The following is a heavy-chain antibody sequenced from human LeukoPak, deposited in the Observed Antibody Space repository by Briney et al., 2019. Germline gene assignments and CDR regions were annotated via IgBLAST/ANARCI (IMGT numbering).Heavy chain of an antibody. CDR2: ISSSSNTL. Sequence: PGRSLRPSCAASGFTFSGYSLNWVRQAPGKGLEWVSSISSSSNTLYYADSVKGRFTISRDNAKNSLYLQMNSLRAEDTAVYYCARETGAFDYWGQGTLVTVPP. V-gene: IGHV3-48*01. CDR3: ARETGAFDY. J-gene: IGHJ4*02. D-gene: IGHD7-27*01. CDR1: GFTFSGYS.